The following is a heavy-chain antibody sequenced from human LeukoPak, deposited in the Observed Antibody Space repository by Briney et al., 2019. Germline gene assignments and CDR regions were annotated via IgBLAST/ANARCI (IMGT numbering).Heavy chain of an antibody. CDR2: IYYSGTT. V-gene: IGHV4-39*07. D-gene: IGHD2-15*01. J-gene: IGHJ4*02. CDR1: GGSISSSSYY. Sequence: SETLSLTCTVSGGSISSSSYYWGWIRQPPGKGLEWIGSIYYSGTTYYNPSLKSRVTISVDTSKDQFSLKLSSVTAADTAVYYCARGDIVVVVAATTKHFDYWGQGTLVTVSS. CDR3: ARGDIVVVVAATTKHFDY.